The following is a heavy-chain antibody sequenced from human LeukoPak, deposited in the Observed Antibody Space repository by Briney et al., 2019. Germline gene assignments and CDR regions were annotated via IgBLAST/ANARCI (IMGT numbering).Heavy chain of an antibody. V-gene: IGHV1-69*13. CDR2: IIPIFGTA. CDR1: GGTFSSYA. J-gene: IGHJ4*02. CDR3: ARDRGSGYSYETPDY. D-gene: IGHD5-18*01. Sequence: SVKVSCKASGGTFSSYAISWVRQAPGQGLEGMGGIIPIFGTANYAQKFQGRVTITADESTSTAYMELSSLRSEDTAVYYCARDRGSGYSYETPDYWGQGTLVTVSS.